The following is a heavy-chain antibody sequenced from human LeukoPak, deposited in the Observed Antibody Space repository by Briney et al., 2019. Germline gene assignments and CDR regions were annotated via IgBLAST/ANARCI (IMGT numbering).Heavy chain of an antibody. D-gene: IGHD5-12*01. V-gene: IGHV3-30*18. J-gene: IGHJ4*02. CDR1: GLTFSSYG. CDR3: AKVDIVATIDAGRLVDY. Sequence: GGSPGLSRAASGLTFSSYGMQWFRQARDKGLEWVAAISNDGSNKYYADSVKGRFTISRDNSKNTLYLQMNSLRAEDTAVYYCAKVDIVATIDAGRLVDYWGQGTLVTVSS. CDR2: ISNDGSNK.